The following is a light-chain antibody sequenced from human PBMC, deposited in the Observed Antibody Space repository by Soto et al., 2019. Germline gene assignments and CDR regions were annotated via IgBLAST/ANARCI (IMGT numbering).Light chain of an antibody. J-gene: IGKJ4*01. CDR1: QSISIY. V-gene: IGKV1-5*03. CDR2: KAS. Sequence: DIQMTQSPSTLSASVGDRVTITCRASQSISIYLAWYQRKPGKAPKLLIYKASSLESGVPSRFSGSGSGTEFTLTISSLQPDDFATYYCQQYNNYPLTFGGGTKVDIK. CDR3: QQYNNYPLT.